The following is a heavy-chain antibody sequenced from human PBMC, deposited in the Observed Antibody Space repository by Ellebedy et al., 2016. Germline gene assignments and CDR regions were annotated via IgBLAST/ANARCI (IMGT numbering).Heavy chain of an antibody. CDR2: IYYSGST. V-gene: IGHV4-59*01. CDR3: ARGHYYDSSGYYG. Sequence: GSLRLSCTVSGGSISSYYWSWIRQPPGKGLEWIGYIYYSGSTNYNPSLKSRVTISVDTSKHQFSLKLSSVTAADTAVYYCARGHYYDSSGYYGWGQGTLVTVSS. J-gene: IGHJ4*02. CDR1: GGSISSYY. D-gene: IGHD3-22*01.